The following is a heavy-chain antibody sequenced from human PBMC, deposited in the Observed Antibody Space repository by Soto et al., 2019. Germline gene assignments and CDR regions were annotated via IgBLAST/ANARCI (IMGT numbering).Heavy chain of an antibody. CDR2: IYYSGST. J-gene: IGHJ6*02. D-gene: IGHD3-9*01. CDR1: GGSISSGDYY. CDR3: ARVVLLRYFDGPYYYYGMDV. V-gene: IGHV4-30-4*01. Sequence: TSETLSLTCTVSGGSISSGDYYWSWIRQPPGKGLERIGYIYYSGSTYYNQSLKSRVTISVDTSKNQFSLKLSSVTAADTAVYYCARVVLLRYFDGPYYYYGMDVWGQGTTVTVSS.